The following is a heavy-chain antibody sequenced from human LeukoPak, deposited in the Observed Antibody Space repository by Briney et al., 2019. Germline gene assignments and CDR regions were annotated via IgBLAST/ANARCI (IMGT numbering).Heavy chain of an antibody. Sequence: GGSLRLSCAASGFTFSSYAMSWVRQAPGKGLEWVSAISGSGGSTYYAGSVKGRFTISRDNSKNTLYLQMNSLRAEDTAVYYCARGYQLLSFDYWGQGTLVTVSS. V-gene: IGHV3-23*01. CDR1: GFTFSSYA. J-gene: IGHJ4*02. CDR3: ARGYQLLSFDY. CDR2: ISGSGGST. D-gene: IGHD2-2*01.